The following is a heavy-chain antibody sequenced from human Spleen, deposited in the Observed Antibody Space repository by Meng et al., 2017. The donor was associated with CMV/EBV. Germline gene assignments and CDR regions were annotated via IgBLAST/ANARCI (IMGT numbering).Heavy chain of an antibody. D-gene: IGHD1-14*01. CDR1: GYTFTGNY. CDR3: VREGAVVGTTHFDF. J-gene: IGHJ4*02. CDR2: IKPNNGDT. V-gene: IGHV1-2*06. Sequence: SGYTFTGNYIHWVRQTTGQGLEWIGRIKPNNGDTKYTQRLQGRVTMTRDTSISTADMELNSLRSDDTAIYFCVREGAVVGTTHFDFWGQGTLVTVSS.